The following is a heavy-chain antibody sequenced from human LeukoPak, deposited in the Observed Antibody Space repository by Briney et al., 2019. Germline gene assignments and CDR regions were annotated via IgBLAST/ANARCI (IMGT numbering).Heavy chain of an antibody. D-gene: IGHD2-2*01. CDR3: ARLVVPAAAPRYYFDY. CDR1: GGSISSGGYY. J-gene: IGHJ4*02. V-gene: IGHV4-31*03. CDR2: IYYSGST. Sequence: SETLSLTCTVSGGSISSGGYYWSWIHQHPGKGLEWIGYIYYSGSTYYNPSLKSRVTISVNTSKNQFSLKLSSVTAADTAVYYCARLVVPAAAPRYYFDYWGQGTLVTVSS.